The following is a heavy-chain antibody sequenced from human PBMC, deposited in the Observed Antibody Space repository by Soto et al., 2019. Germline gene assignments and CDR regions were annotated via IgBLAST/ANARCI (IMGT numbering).Heavy chain of an antibody. Sequence: SGTLPLTCTVSGGSISDSSYFWDCIRQPPGKGLEWIGNIYYSGSTYYNLSLKSRVTISVDTSKNQFSLELSSVTAADTAVYYCARRGVSSYYSNYWGLGTLVTVSS. J-gene: IGHJ4*02. V-gene: IGHV4-39*01. CDR3: ARRGVSSYYSNY. D-gene: IGHD2-15*01. CDR2: IYYSGST. CDR1: GGSISDSSYF.